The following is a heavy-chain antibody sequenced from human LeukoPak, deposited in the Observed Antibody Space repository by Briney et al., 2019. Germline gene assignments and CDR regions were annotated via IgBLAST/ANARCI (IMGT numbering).Heavy chain of an antibody. J-gene: IGHJ4*02. Sequence: ASLKVSCKXSGYTVTASYMHWVRQAPRHGLEWRGWINLNSGGTNYAQKFQGRVTMTRDTSISTAYMELSRLRSDDTAVYYCARGGVMTTTFDYWGQGTLVTVSS. V-gene: IGHV1-2*02. CDR3: ARGGVMTTTFDY. D-gene: IGHD4-11*01. CDR2: INLNSGGT. CDR1: GYTVTASY.